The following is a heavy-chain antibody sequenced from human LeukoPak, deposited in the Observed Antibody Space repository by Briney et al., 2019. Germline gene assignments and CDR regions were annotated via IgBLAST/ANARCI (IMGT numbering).Heavy chain of an antibody. V-gene: IGHV4-38-2*02. D-gene: IGHD1-26*01. CDR2: IYHSGST. CDR3: ARGDYSGSYWRY. Sequence: SDTLSLTCTVSGYSISSGYYWGWIRQPPGKGLEYIGSIYHSGSTYYKPSLKSRVTISVDTSKNQFSLKLSSVTAADTAVYYCARGDYSGSYWRYWGQGTLVTVSS. J-gene: IGHJ4*02. CDR1: GYSISSGYY.